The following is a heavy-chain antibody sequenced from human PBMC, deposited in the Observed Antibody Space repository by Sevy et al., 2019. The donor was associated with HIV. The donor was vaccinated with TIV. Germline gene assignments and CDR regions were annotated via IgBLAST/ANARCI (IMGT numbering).Heavy chain of an antibody. CDR2: IYYSGST. CDR3: ARSSGWYGGWFDP. CDR1: GGSISSSSYY. D-gene: IGHD6-19*01. Sequence: SETLSLTCTVSGGSISSSSYYWGWIRQPPGKGLEWIGGIYYSGSTYYNPSLKSRVTISVDTSKNQFSLKLSSVTAADTAVYYCARSSGWYGGWFDPWGQGTLVTVSS. V-gene: IGHV4-39*01. J-gene: IGHJ5*02.